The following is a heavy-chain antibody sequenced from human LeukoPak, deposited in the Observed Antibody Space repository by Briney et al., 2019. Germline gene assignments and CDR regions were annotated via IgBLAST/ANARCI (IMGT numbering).Heavy chain of an antibody. J-gene: IGHJ3*02. CDR2: INPNSGGT. Sequence: GASVKVSCKASGYTFTGYYMHWVRQAPGRGLEWMGWINPNSGGTNYAQKFQGRVTMTRDTSISTAYMELSRLRSDDTAVYYCARVGYCSSTSCPHDAFDIWGQGTMVTVSS. CDR1: GYTFTGYY. CDR3: ARVGYCSSTSCPHDAFDI. V-gene: IGHV1-2*02. D-gene: IGHD2-2*01.